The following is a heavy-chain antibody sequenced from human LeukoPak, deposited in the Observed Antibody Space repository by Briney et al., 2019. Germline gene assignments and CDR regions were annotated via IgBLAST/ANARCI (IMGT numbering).Heavy chain of an antibody. Sequence: GGSLRLSCAASGFTFSSYSMNWVRQAPGKGLEWVSSIISSSSYIYYADSVKGRFTISRDNAKNSLYLQMNSLRAEDTAVYYCARVEGYYDGSGYFDAFDIWGQGTMVTVSS. CDR2: IISSSSYI. CDR3: ARVEGYYDGSGYFDAFDI. J-gene: IGHJ3*02. V-gene: IGHV3-21*01. CDR1: GFTFSSYS. D-gene: IGHD3-22*01.